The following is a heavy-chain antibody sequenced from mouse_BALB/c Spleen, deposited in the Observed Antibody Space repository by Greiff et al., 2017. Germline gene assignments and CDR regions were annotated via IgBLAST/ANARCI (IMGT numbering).Heavy chain of an antibody. CDR3: ARSLPFGAMDY. Sequence: EVKLVESGGGLVKPGGSLKLSCAASGFTFSDYYMYWVRQTPEKRLEWVATISDGGSYTYYPDSVKGRFTISRDNAKNILYLQMSSLKSEDTAMYYCARSLPFGAMDYWGQGTSVTVSS. CDR2: ISDGGSYT. V-gene: IGHV5-4*02. J-gene: IGHJ4*01. D-gene: IGHD2-1*01. CDR1: GFTFSDYY.